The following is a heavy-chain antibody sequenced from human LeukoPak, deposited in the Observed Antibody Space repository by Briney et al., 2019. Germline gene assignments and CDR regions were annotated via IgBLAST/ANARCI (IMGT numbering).Heavy chain of an antibody. CDR1: GGTFSSYA. Sequence: GSSVKVSCKAPGGTFSSYAISWVRQAPGQGLEWMGRIIPIFGTANYAQKFQGRVTITTDESTSTAYMELSSLRSEDTAVYYCARDHYDYVWGSYRPFDYWGQGTLVTVSS. V-gene: IGHV1-69*05. CDR3: ARDHYDYVWGSYRPFDY. D-gene: IGHD3-16*02. CDR2: IIPIFGTA. J-gene: IGHJ4*02.